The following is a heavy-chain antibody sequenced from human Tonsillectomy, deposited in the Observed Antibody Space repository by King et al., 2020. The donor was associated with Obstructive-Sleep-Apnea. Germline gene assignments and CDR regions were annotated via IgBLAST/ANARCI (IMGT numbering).Heavy chain of an antibody. CDR1: GGSISSSSYY. V-gene: IGHV4-39*01. D-gene: IGHD6-13*01. CDR3: ARHKILTIAAADDY. CDR2: IHSSGDT. J-gene: IGHJ4*02. Sequence: QLQESGPGLVKPSEPLSLTCTVSGGSISSSSYYWGWIRQPPGKGLEWIGSIHSSGDTYYYLSLKSRVTISVDTSKNQLSLKLNSVTAADTAVYYCARHKILTIAAADDYWGQGTLVTVSS.